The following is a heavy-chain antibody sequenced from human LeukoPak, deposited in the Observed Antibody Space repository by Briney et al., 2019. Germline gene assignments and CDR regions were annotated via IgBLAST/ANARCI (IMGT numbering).Heavy chain of an antibody. Sequence: TGGSLRLSCAASGFTFSSYSMNWVRQAPGKELEWVSSISSSSSYIYYADSVKGRFTISRDNAKNSLYLQMNSLRAEDTAVYYCASLGGATGYWGQGTLVTVSS. D-gene: IGHD1-26*01. CDR3: ASLGGATGY. CDR2: ISSSSSYI. J-gene: IGHJ4*02. V-gene: IGHV3-21*01. CDR1: GFTFSSYS.